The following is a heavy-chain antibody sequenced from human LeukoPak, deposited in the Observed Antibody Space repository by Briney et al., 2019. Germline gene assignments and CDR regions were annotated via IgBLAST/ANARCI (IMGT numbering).Heavy chain of an antibody. CDR1: GFTFSSYG. CDR3: ARVTSIAAAGD. J-gene: IGHJ4*02. D-gene: IGHD6-13*01. CDR2: IWYDGSNK. V-gene: IGHV3-33*01. Sequence: GGSLRLSCAASGFTFSSYGMHWVRQAPGKGLEWVAVIWYDGSNKYYADSGKGRFTISRDNSKNTLYLQMNSLRAEDTAVYYCARVTSIAAAGDWGQGTLVTVSS.